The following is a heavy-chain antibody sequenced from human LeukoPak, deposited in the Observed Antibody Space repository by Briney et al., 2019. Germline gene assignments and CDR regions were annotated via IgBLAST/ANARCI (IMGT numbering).Heavy chain of an antibody. D-gene: IGHD3-16*01. J-gene: IGHJ5*02. V-gene: IGHV4-4*07. Sequence: ASETLSLTCSVSGVSISSYYWTWIRQPAGKGLEWIGRMYIGGTRNYNPSLKSRVTMSIDTSKNQFSLKLSSVTAADTAVYYCARDLPRENSYVYGFWFDPWGQGTLVTVSS. CDR3: ARDLPRENSYVYGFWFDP. CDR2: MYIGGTR. CDR1: GVSISSYY.